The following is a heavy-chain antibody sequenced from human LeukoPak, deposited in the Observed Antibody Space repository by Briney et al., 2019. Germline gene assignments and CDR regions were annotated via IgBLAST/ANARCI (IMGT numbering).Heavy chain of an antibody. CDR1: GYTLTELS. J-gene: IGHJ6*03. CDR3: ATVSDIVVVPAAKPYYYYMDV. V-gene: IGHV1-24*01. D-gene: IGHD2-2*02. Sequence: ASVKVSCKVSGYTLTELSMHWVRQAPGKGLEWMGGFDPEDGETIYAQKFQGRVTMTEDTSTDTAYMELSSLRSEDTAVYYCATVSDIVVVPAAKPYYYYMDVWGKGTTVTVSS. CDR2: FDPEDGET.